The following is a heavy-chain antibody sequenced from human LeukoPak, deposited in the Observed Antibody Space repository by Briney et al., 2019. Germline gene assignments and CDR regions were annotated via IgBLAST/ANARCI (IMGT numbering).Heavy chain of an antibody. Sequence: GESLKISCKGAGYSFTSYRIGWGRQMRGKGLEWMGIIYPGGSDTRYRPSFHGHVTISVDKSISTAYLQWSSLKASDTAMYYGAKLKGILRFLEWVGDVWGQGTTVTVSS. J-gene: IGHJ6*02. CDR3: AKLKGILRFLEWVGDV. CDR2: IYPGGSDT. CDR1: GYSFTSYR. D-gene: IGHD3-3*01. V-gene: IGHV5-51*01.